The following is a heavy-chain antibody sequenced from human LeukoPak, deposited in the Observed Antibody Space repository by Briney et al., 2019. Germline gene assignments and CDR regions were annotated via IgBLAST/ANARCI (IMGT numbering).Heavy chain of an antibody. Sequence: GGSLRLSCAASGFTFSSYAMSWVRQAPGKGLEWVSAISGSGGSTYYADSVKGRFTVSRDNSKNTLSLQMNSLRAEDTAVYYCAKDPGGFVVVPAALFDYWGQGTLVTVSS. J-gene: IGHJ4*02. D-gene: IGHD2-2*01. CDR2: ISGSGGST. CDR3: AKDPGGFVVVPAALFDY. V-gene: IGHV3-23*01. CDR1: GFTFSSYA.